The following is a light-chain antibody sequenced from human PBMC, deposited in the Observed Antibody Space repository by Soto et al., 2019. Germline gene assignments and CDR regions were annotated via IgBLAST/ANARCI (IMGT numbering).Light chain of an antibody. V-gene: IGKV3-20*01. CDR1: QSVSSSY. CDR3: QQYGSSPQT. CDR2: GAS. Sequence: EIVLTQSPGTLSLSPGERATLSCRASQSVSSSYLAWYQQKPGQAPRLLIYGASSRATGIPDRFSGSGSGTDFTLTISSLQSEDFALYYCQQYGSSPQTFGQGTKVDI. J-gene: IGKJ1*01.